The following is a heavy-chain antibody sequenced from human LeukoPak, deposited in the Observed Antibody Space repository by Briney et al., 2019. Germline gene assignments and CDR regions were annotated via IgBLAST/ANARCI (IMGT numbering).Heavy chain of an antibody. Sequence: LPGGSLRLSCAASGFIFSSYWMSWVRQAPGKGREWVANIKQDGSEKYYVDSVKGRFTISRDNAKNSRYLQMNSLRAEDTAVYYCAKTYTMYYYGSGGRAMGYWGQGTLVTVSS. CDR2: IKQDGSEK. CDR1: GFIFSSYW. V-gene: IGHV3-7*01. D-gene: IGHD3-10*01. CDR3: AKTYTMYYYGSGGRAMGY. J-gene: IGHJ4*02.